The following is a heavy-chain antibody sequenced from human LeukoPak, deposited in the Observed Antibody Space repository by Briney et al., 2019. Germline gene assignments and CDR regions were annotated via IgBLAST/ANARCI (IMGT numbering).Heavy chain of an antibody. CDR2: INSVGTIT. CDR1: GFTFSPYW. J-gene: IGHJ6*02. Sequence: VGSLRLSCAASGFTFSPYWMHWVRPVPGKGLVWVSDINSVGTITHYADSVQGRLPVCRDNAQDTLYLQMNRLRAEDTAVYYCAKSETRILRFAMDVWGRGTRVTVSS. CDR3: AKSETRILRFAMDV. D-gene: IGHD2-15*01. V-gene: IGHV3-74*01.